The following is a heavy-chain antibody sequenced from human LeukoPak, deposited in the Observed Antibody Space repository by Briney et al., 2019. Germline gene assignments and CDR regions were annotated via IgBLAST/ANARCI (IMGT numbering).Heavy chain of an antibody. Sequence: ASVKVSCKASGYIFSNFAITWVRQAPGQGVEWVGWISPYNGNTHYSPKLQGRVALTTDTSTSTAYMELRSLRSDDTAVYYCARRKGSEVPGNDYWGQGTLVTVS. CDR2: ISPYNGNT. D-gene: IGHD1-1*01. J-gene: IGHJ4*02. V-gene: IGHV1-18*01. CDR1: GYIFSNFA. CDR3: ARRKGSEVPGNDY.